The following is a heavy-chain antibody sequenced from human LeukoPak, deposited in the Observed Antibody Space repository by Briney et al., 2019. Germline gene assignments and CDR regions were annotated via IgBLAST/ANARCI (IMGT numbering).Heavy chain of an antibody. CDR2: IYYSGST. CDR3: ARAKFFDSRFDY. Sequence: SETLSLTCTVSGGSISSYYWSWIRQPPGKGLEWIGYIYYSGSTNYNPSLKSRVTISVDTSKNQFSLKLSSVTAADTAVYYCARAKFFDSRFDYCGQGTLVTVSS. D-gene: IGHD3-22*01. J-gene: IGHJ4*02. V-gene: IGHV4-59*01. CDR1: GGSISSYY.